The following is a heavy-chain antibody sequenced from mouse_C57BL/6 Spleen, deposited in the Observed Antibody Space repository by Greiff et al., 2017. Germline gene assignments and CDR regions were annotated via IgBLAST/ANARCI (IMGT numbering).Heavy chain of an antibody. CDR2: IYPGDGDT. D-gene: IGHD2-4*01. CDR1: GYAFSSSW. CDR3: AREGYDYDGGFAY. V-gene: IGHV1-82*01. Sequence: VQLQQSGPELVKPGASVKISCKASGYAFSSSWMNWVKQRPGKGLEWIGRIYPGDGDTNYNGKFKGKATLTADKSSSTAYMQLSSLTSEDSAVYVCAREGYDYDGGFAYWGQGTLVTVSA. J-gene: IGHJ3*01.